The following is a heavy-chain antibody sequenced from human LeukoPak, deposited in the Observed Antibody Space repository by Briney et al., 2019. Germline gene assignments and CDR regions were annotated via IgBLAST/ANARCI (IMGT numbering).Heavy chain of an antibody. D-gene: IGHD6-13*01. J-gene: IGHJ4*02. V-gene: IGHV3-9*01. CDR1: GFTFRDYA. Sequence: GRSLRLSCAASGFTFRDYAMHWVRQAPGKGLEWVSGLSWNSASIAYADSVKGRFTISRDNAKNSLYLQMNSLRAEDTALYYCAKSLDSSSWYSFDYWGQGTLVTVSP. CDR3: AKSLDSSSWYSFDY. CDR2: LSWNSASI.